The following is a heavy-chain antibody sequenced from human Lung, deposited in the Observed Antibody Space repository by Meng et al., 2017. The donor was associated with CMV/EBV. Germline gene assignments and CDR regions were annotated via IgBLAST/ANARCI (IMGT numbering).Heavy chain of an antibody. Sequence: QVPLRESGPALVKPSETLSLPCAVSGYSTTNHNWWAWVRQPPGKGLEWIGEIPHRGSSAYNPSLKSRVSMSIDKSKNQFSLKLTSVTAADTAVYHCLRRSGGSVWGQGTLVTVSS. CDR2: IPHRGSS. J-gene: IGHJ1*01. D-gene: IGHD3-10*01. CDR1: GYSTTNHNW. V-gene: IGHV4-4*02. CDR3: LRRSGGSV.